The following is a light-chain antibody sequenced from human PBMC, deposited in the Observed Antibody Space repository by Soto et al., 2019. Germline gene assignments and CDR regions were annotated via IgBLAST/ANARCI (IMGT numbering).Light chain of an antibody. Sequence: QSALTQPPSASGSPGQSVTISCTGTSSDVGGYDYVSWYQHHPDKAPKLLIYEVNKRPSGVPDRFSGSKFGNTASLTVSGLQAEDEADYYCSSYAGSNNFDVFGTGTKVTVL. J-gene: IGLJ1*01. CDR2: EVN. V-gene: IGLV2-8*01. CDR3: SSYAGSNNFDV. CDR1: SSDVGGYDY.